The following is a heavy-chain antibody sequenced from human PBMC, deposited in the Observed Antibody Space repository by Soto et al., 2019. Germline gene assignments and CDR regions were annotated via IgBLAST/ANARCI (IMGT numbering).Heavy chain of an antibody. CDR2: IYYSGST. V-gene: IGHV4-39*01. Sequence: SEALSLTCVVSGAPIRSSNHYLDWTRQPPGKGPSWIGRIYYSGSTYYNPSLKSRVTISVDTSKNQFSLKLSSVTAADTAVYYCARTTVTTFDDYFDYWGQGTLVTVS. J-gene: IGHJ4*02. CDR3: ARTTVTTFDDYFDY. CDR1: GAPIRSSNHY. D-gene: IGHD4-17*01.